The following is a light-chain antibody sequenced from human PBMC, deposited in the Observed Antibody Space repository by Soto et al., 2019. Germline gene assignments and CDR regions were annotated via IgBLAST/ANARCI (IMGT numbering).Light chain of an antibody. V-gene: IGKV3-20*01. CDR2: GAS. J-gene: IGKJ5*01. Sequence: EIELTQSPGTLSLSPGERATLSCRASQSVGRRYLAWYQQRPGQAPRLLIYGASSRATGIPDRFSGSGSGTDFTLTINRLEPEDFAVFYCQQYENSPITFGQGTRLEIK. CDR1: QSVGRRY. CDR3: QQYENSPIT.